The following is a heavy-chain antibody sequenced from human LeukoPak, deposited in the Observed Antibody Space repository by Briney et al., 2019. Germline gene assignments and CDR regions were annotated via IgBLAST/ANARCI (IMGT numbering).Heavy chain of an antibody. CDR3: ARDPPGQRAVAGRVFDY. J-gene: IGHJ4*02. D-gene: IGHD6-19*01. CDR1: GFTFSSYW. V-gene: IGHV3-74*01. CDR2: INSDGSST. Sequence: GGSLRLSCAASGFTFSSYWMHWVRQPPGKGLVWVSRINSDGSSTSYADSVKGRFTISRDNAKNTLYLQMNSLRAEDTAVYYCARDPPGQRAVAGRVFDYWGQGTLVTVSS.